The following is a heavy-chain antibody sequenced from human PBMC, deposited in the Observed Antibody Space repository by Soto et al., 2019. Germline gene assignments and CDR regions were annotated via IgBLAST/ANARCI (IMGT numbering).Heavy chain of an antibody. Sequence: TSETLPLTCAVSGGSISSGGYCWSWIRQPPGKGLECIGYIYHSGSTYYNPSLKSRVTISVDRSKNQFSLKLSSVTAADTAVYYCARGPPLLWWSQGTLVTVSS. CDR2: IYHSGST. D-gene: IGHD2-21*01. V-gene: IGHV4-30-2*01. CDR1: GGSISSGGYC. J-gene: IGHJ4*02. CDR3: ARGPPLLW.